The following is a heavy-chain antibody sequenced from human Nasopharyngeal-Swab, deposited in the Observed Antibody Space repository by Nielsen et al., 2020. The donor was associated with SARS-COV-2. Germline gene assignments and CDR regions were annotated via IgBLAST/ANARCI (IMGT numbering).Heavy chain of an antibody. CDR3: ARDGYSSSRTLDY. Sequence: WIRQPPGKGLEWIGYIYYSGSTNYNPSLKSRVTISVDTSKNQFSLKLSPVTAADTAVYYCARDGYSSSRTLDYWGQGTLVTVSS. V-gene: IGHV4-59*01. D-gene: IGHD6-13*01. J-gene: IGHJ4*02. CDR2: IYYSGST.